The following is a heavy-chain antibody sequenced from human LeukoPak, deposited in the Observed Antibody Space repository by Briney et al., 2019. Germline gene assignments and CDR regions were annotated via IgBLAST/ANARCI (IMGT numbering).Heavy chain of an antibody. CDR2: INSDGSST. CDR3: AKEADGVPPGKPLNWFDP. J-gene: IGHJ5*02. Sequence: GGSLRLSCAASGFTFSSYWMHWVRQAPGKGLVWVSRINSDGSSTSYADSVKGRFTISRDKSKNTLYLQMSGLRAEDTAVYYCAKEADGVPPGKPLNWFDPRGQGTLVTVSS. D-gene: IGHD2-2*02. V-gene: IGHV3-74*01. CDR1: GFTFSSYW.